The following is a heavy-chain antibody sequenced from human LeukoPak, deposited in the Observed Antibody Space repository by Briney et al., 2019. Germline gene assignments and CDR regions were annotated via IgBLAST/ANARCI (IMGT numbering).Heavy chain of an antibody. Sequence: GASVKVSCKASGYTFTGYYMHWVRQAPGQGLEWMGWINPNSGGTNYAQKLQGRVTMTRDTSISTAYMELSRLRSDDTAVYYCARDSHYYDSSGYYVEYFDYWGQGTLVTVSS. CDR3: ARDSHYYDSSGYYVEYFDY. J-gene: IGHJ4*02. D-gene: IGHD3-22*01. V-gene: IGHV1-2*02. CDR2: INPNSGGT. CDR1: GYTFTGYY.